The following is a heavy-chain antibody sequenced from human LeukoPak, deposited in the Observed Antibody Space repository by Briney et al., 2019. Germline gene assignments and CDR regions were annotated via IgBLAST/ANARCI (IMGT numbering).Heavy chain of an antibody. J-gene: IGHJ4*02. CDR1: GGSISSSSYY. CDR2: IYYSGST. V-gene: IGHV4-39*07. CDR3: ASDEKVGATLGY. D-gene: IGHD1-26*01. Sequence: SETLSLTCTVSGGSISSSSYYWGWIRQPPGKGLEWIGSIYYSGSTYYNPSLKSRVTISVDTSKSQFSLKLSSVTAADTAVYYCASDEKVGATLGYWGQGTLVTVSS.